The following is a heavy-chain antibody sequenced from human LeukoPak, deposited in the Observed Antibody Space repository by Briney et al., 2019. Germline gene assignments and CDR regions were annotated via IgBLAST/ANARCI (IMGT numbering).Heavy chain of an antibody. J-gene: IGHJ4*02. V-gene: IGHV4-34*01. D-gene: IGHD5/OR15-5a*01. CDR1: GGSFSGYY. CDR3: ARMSRAFDY. CDR2: INHSGST. Sequence: PSETLSLTCAVYGGSFSGYYWSWIRQPPGKGLEWIGEINHSGSTNYNPSLKSRVTISVDTSKNQFSLKLSSVTAADTAVYYCARMSRAFDYWGQGTLVTVSS.